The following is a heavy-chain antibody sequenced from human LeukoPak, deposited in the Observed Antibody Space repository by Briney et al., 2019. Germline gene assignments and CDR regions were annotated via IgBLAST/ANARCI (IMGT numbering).Heavy chain of an antibody. J-gene: IGHJ5*02. V-gene: IGHV3-23*01. CDR1: GFTFNNYA. CDR2: ISASGDNT. Sequence: PGGSLRLSCAASGFTFNNYAMTWVRQAPGKGLEWVSAISASGDNTYYADSVKGRFTISRDNSKNTLYLQMNTLRAEDTAIYYCAKDWASSPKWLDPWGQGTLVTVSS. CDR3: AKDWASSPKWLDP. D-gene: IGHD2-2*01.